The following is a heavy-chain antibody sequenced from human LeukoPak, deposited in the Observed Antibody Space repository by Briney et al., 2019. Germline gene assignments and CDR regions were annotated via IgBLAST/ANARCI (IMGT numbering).Heavy chain of an antibody. D-gene: IGHD1-26*01. Sequence: GGSLRLSCAASGFTFSSYAMSWVRQAPGKGLEWVSAIGGSGGSTYYADSVKGRFTISRDSSKNTLYLQMNSLRAEDTAVYYCAKRGAEVGTTIAPGDYWGQGSLVTVSS. J-gene: IGHJ4*02. V-gene: IGHV3-23*01. CDR2: IGGSGGST. CDR3: AKRGAEVGTTIAPGDY. CDR1: GFTFSSYA.